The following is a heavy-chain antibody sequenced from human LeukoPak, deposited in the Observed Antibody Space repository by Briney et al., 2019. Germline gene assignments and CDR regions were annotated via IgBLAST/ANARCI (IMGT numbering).Heavy chain of an antibody. CDR2: IIPIFGTA. J-gene: IGHJ4*02. CDR1: GGTFSSYA. Sequence: SVKVSCKASGGTFSSYAISWVRQAPGQGLEWMVGIIPIFGTANYAQKFQGRVTIIADESTSTAYMELSSLRSEDTAVYYCARVLDDSPTEYYFDYWGQGTLVTVSS. D-gene: IGHD3/OR15-3a*01. V-gene: IGHV1-69*01. CDR3: ARVLDDSPTEYYFDY.